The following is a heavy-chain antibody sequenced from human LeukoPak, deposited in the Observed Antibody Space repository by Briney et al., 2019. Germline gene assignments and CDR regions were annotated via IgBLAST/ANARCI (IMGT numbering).Heavy chain of an antibody. D-gene: IGHD5-12*01. CDR3: ARVRSGGERVDIVATREIYFDY. CDR2: FSGSGGST. CDR1: GFTFSSYA. V-gene: IGHV3-23*01. J-gene: IGHJ4*02. Sequence: PGGSLRLSCAASGFTFSSYAMSWVRQAPGKGLECISGFSGSGGSTYYADSVKGRFTISRDNSKNTLYLQMNSLRAEDTAVYYCARVRSGGERVDIVATREIYFDYWGQGTLVTVSS.